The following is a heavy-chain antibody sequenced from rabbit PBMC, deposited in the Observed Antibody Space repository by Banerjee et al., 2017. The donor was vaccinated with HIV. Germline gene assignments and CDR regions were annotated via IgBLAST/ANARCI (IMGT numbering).Heavy chain of an antibody. V-gene: IGHV1S40*01. CDR3: ARGGIYWNYGYPYGEIFKL. D-gene: IGHD6-1*01. CDR1: GFSFSSNYF. CDR2: IYTGSSGST. Sequence: QSLEESGGDLVKPEGSLTLTCTASGFSFSSNYFMCWVRQAPGKGLEWIACIYTGSSGSTYYASWAKGRFTISKTSSTTVTLQMTSLTAADTATYFCARGGIYWNYGYPYGEIFKLWGPGTLVTVS. J-gene: IGHJ4*01.